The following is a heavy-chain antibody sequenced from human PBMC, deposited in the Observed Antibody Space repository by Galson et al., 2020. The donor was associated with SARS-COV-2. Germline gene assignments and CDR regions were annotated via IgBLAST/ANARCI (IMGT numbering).Heavy chain of an antibody. V-gene: IGHV4-31*03. CDR3: ARGEGRVTLVRGVIIGFDS. D-gene: IGHD3-10*01. J-gene: IGHJ4*02. Sequence: ASETLSLTCTVSGGAISSGNYYWSWIRQHPGKDLEWIGYISYSGSTKYNSSLKSRLTISVDTSKNQFSLNLSSVTAADTAVYYCARGEGRVTLVRGVIIGFDSWGQGTLVTVSS. CDR2: ISYSGST. CDR1: GGAISSGNYY.